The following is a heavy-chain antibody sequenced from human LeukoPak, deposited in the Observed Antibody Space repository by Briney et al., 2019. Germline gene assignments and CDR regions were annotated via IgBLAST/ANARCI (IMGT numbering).Heavy chain of an antibody. V-gene: IGHV4-38-2*01. CDR3: ARPPSRHRGLNYFDY. CDR2: INHSGST. CDR1: GYSISSGYY. J-gene: IGHJ4*02. D-gene: IGHD6-13*01. Sequence: PSETLSLTCAVSGYSISSGYYWGWIRQPPGKGLEWIGEINHSGSTNYNPSLKSRVTISVDTSKNQFSLKLSSVTAADTAVYYCARPPSRHRGLNYFDYWGQGTLVTVSS.